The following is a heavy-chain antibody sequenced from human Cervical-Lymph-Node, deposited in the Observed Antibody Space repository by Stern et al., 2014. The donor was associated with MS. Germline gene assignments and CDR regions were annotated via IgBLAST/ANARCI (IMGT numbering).Heavy chain of an antibody. CDR1: GYTFTSYG. CDR3: ARVHYYGSGSGRRFDP. Sequence: QVHLVESGAEVKKPGASVKVSCKASGYTFTSYGISWERQAPGQGLEWMGWISAYNGNTNYAQKLQGRVTMTTDTSTSTAYMELRSLRSDDTAVYYCARVHYYGSGSGRRFDPWGQGTLVTVSS. V-gene: IGHV1-18*01. J-gene: IGHJ5*02. D-gene: IGHD3-10*01. CDR2: ISAYNGNT.